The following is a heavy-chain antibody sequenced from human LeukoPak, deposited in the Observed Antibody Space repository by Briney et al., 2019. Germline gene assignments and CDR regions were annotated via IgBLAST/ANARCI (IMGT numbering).Heavy chain of an antibody. CDR2: LYPGDSNP. D-gene: IGHD2-15*01. Sequence: PGESLKISCKASGYSFSSQYLAWVRQMPGKGLEWMAFLYPGDSNPRYSPSFQGQVTISADRSINTAYLQWSSLKASDTAMYYCARHPDCSDGSCHDSDALDLWGQGTMVTVSS. V-gene: IGHV5-51*01. CDR3: ARHPDCSDGSCHDSDALDL. J-gene: IGHJ3*01. CDR1: GYSFSSQY.